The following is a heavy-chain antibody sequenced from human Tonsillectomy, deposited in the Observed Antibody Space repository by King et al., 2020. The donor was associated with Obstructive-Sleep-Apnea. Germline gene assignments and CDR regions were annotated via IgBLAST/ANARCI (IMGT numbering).Heavy chain of an antibody. D-gene: IGHD6-19*01. Sequence: VQLVESGGGVVQPGRSLRLSCAASGFTFSDYGMHWVRQTPGKRLEWVAVIWYDGSNKYYADSVKGRFTISRENSKHTLCLQMNSLRAEDTAVYYCAKETGYSTGWFSFDYWGQGTLVTVSP. CDR1: GFTFSDYG. CDR2: IWYDGSNK. V-gene: IGHV3-33*06. J-gene: IGHJ4*02. CDR3: AKETGYSTGWFSFDY.